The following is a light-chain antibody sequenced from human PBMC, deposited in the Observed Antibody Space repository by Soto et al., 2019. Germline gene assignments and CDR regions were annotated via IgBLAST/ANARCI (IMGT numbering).Light chain of an antibody. V-gene: IGKV3-15*01. CDR2: GAS. Sequence: EIVMTQSPPALSVSPGDTASLSCRASQSVRNGVAWYQQKPGQAPRLLMYGASIRANGFPARFSGSGSGTEFTLTISSLQSEDFAVYYCQQYNDSPRTFGQGTKVDIK. CDR3: QQYNDSPRT. CDR1: QSVRNG. J-gene: IGKJ1*01.